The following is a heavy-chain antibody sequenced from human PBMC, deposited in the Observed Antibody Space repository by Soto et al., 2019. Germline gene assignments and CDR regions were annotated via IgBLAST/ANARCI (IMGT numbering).Heavy chain of an antibody. J-gene: IGHJ5*02. CDR3: AREGDSSGWYNWFDP. Sequence: EVQLVESGGGLVQPGGSLRLSCAASGFTFSSYNMNWVRQAPGKGLEGVSYFSSSSGTIYYADSVKGRFTISRDNAKNSLYLQMNSLRAEDTAVYYCAREGDSSGWYNWFDPWGQGTLVTVSS. CDR1: GFTFSSYN. V-gene: IGHV3-48*01. CDR2: FSSSSGTI. D-gene: IGHD3-22*01.